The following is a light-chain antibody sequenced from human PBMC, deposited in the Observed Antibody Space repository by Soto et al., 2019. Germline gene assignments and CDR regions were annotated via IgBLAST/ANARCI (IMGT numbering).Light chain of an antibody. J-gene: IGKJ4*01. CDR2: AAS. CDR3: QQLDGFPLT. CDR1: QGMSSY. Sequence: DIQLTQSPPFLSASVGDRVTITCRASQGMSSYLAWYQQKPGKAPKLLIYAASSLQSGVPSRFSGSGSGTEFTLTISSLQPEDSAAYYCQQLDGFPLTFGGGTTVEI. V-gene: IGKV1-9*01.